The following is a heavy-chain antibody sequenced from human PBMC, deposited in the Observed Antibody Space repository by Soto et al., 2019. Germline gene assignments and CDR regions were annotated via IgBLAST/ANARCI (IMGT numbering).Heavy chain of an antibody. CDR1: GFTFSSYA. J-gene: IGHJ6*02. D-gene: IGHD3-3*01. V-gene: IGHV3-23*01. Sequence: PGGSLRLSCGAFGFTFSSYAMSWVRQAPGKGLEWVSAISGSGGSTYYADSVKGRFTISRDNSKNTLYLQMNSLRAEDTAVYYCAKAETNRTPFDLAEGESEDRFLEWLLTYYYYGMDVWGQGTTVTVSS. CDR2: ISGSGGST. CDR3: AKAETNRTPFDLAEGESEDRFLEWLLTYYYYGMDV.